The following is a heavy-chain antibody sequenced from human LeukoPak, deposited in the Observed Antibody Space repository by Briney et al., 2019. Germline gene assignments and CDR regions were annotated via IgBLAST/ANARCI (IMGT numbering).Heavy chain of an antibody. CDR3: ARGAGRYFDY. J-gene: IGHJ4*02. CDR2: ISYDGSNK. CDR1: GFTFSSYA. Sequence: GGSLRLSCAASGFTFSSYAMHWVREAPGKGLEWVAVISYDGSNKYYADSVKGRFTISRDNSNNTLYLQMNSLRAEETAVYYYARGAGRYFDYWGQGTLVTVSS. V-gene: IGHV3-30-3*01.